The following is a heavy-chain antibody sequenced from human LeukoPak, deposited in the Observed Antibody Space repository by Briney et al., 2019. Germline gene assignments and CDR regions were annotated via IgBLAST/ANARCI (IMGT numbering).Heavy chain of an antibody. CDR2: IYYSGST. CDR1: GGSISSYY. Sequence: DPSETLSLTCTVSGGSISSYYWSWIRQPPGKGLEWIGYIYYSGSTNYNPSLKSRVTISVDTSKNQFSLKLSSVTAADTAVYYCARDRGDYVWGSYRSNANFDYWGQGTLVTVSS. CDR3: ARDRGDYVWGSYRSNANFDY. D-gene: IGHD3-16*02. J-gene: IGHJ4*02. V-gene: IGHV4-59*01.